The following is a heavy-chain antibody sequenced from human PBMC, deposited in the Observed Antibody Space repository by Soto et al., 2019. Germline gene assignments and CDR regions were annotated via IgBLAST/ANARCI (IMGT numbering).Heavy chain of an antibody. V-gene: IGHV1-2*02. D-gene: IGHD3-22*01. J-gene: IGHJ4*02. CDR3: ARDYYDSSGYPDY. CDR1: GYTFTGYY. Sequence: ASVKVSCKASGYTFTGYYMHWVRQAPGQGLEWMGWINPNSGGTNYAQKFQGRVTMTRDTSISTAYMELSRLRSDDTAVYYCARDYYDSSGYPDYWGQGTLVTVSS. CDR2: INPNSGGT.